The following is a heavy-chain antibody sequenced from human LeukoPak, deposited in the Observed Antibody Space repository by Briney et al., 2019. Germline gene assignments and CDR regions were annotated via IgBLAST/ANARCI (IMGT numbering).Heavy chain of an antibody. J-gene: IGHJ5*02. CDR1: GGSISSSSYY. Sequence: SETLSLTCTVSGGSISSSSYYWGWIRQPPGKGLEWIGSIYYSGSTYYNPSLKSRVTISVDTSKNQFSLKLSSVTAADTAVYYCARGRAYDYDILTGLNWFDPWGQGTLVTVSS. CDR2: IYYSGST. D-gene: IGHD3-9*01. V-gene: IGHV4-39*01. CDR3: ARGRAYDYDILTGLNWFDP.